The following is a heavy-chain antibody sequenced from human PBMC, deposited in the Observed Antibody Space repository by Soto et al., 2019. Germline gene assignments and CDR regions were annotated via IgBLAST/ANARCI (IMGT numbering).Heavy chain of an antibody. J-gene: IGHJ5*02. Sequence: QVQLVESGGGVVQPGRSLRLSCAASGFTFSSYAMHWVRQAPGKGLEWVAVRSYDGSNKYYADSVKGRFTISRDNSKNTLDLQLNSLRAEDTAVYYCARWWFPRGASDEVWWFDPWGQGTLVTVSS. V-gene: IGHV3-30-3*01. CDR3: ARWWFPRGASDEVWWFDP. CDR2: RSYDGSNK. D-gene: IGHD2-15*01. CDR1: GFTFSSYA.